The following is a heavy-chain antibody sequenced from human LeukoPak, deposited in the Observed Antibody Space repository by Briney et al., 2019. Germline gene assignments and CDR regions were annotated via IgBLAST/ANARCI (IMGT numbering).Heavy chain of an antibody. V-gene: IGHV3-48*01. J-gene: IGHJ4*02. Sequence: PGGSLRLSCAASGFSFTAYSMNWVRQALGRGLEWISYIGPGGDIYYADSVTGRFTVSRDIAKNSLYLQMNGLRVEDTAVYYCARRFDSWGQGTLVTVSS. CDR1: GFSFTAYS. CDR2: IGPGGDI. CDR3: ARRFDS.